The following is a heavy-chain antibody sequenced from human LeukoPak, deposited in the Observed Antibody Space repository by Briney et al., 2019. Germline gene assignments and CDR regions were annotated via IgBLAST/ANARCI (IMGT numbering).Heavy chain of an antibody. CDR3: ATVPLSWYGTSYYFDY. Sequence: ASVNVSFKVSGYTLTELSMHWVRQAPGKGLEWMGGFDPEDGETIYAQKFQGRVTMTEDTSTDTAYMELSSLRSEDTAVYYCATVPLSWYGTSYYFDYWGQGTLVTVSS. CDR1: GYTLTELS. V-gene: IGHV1-24*01. D-gene: IGHD3-16*02. J-gene: IGHJ4*02. CDR2: FDPEDGET.